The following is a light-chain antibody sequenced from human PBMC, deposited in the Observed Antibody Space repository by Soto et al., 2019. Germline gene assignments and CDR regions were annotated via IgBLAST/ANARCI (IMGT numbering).Light chain of an antibody. CDR2: SNY. V-gene: IGLV1-44*01. CDR3: AAWDDILNGYV. J-gene: IGLJ1*01. Sequence: QSVLTQPPSASGTPGQRVTISCSGSSSNIESNTVTWYQQLPGTAPKLVIYSNYDRPSGVPDRFSGSTSGNSASLVIRGLQSEDEADYYCAAWDDILNGYVFGGGTKVTV. CDR1: SSNIESNT.